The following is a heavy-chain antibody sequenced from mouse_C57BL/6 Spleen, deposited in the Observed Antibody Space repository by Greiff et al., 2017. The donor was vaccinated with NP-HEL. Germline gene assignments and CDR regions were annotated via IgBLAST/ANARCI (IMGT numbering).Heavy chain of an antibody. CDR3: ARGVITTVVATRYFDV. D-gene: IGHD1-1*01. J-gene: IGHJ1*03. CDR2: INPGSGGT. CDR1: GYAFTNYL. V-gene: IGHV1-54*01. Sequence: QVQLQQSGAELVRPGTSVKLSCKASGYAFTNYLIEWVKQRPGQGLEWIGVINPGSGGTNYNEKFKGKATLTADKSSSTAYMQRSSLTSEDSAVYFCARGVITTVVATRYFDVWGTGTTGTVSS.